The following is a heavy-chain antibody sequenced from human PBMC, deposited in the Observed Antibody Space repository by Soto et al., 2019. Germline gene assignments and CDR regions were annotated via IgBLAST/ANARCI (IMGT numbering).Heavy chain of an antibody. Sequence: VASVQVACKASGGTFSSYAISWVRQAPGPGLECMGGILAVFGIANYAQNCQGTVTINAYESTSTAYMDLISVRYEDTALYYCARVQSYFDYWCQGTLVTVSS. D-gene: IGHD6-19*01. V-gene: IGHV1-69*13. CDR2: ILAVFGIA. J-gene: IGHJ4*02. CDR3: ARVQSYFDY. CDR1: GGTFSSYA.